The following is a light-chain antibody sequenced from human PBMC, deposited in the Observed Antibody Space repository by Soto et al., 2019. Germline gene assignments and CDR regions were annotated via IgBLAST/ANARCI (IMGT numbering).Light chain of an antibody. J-gene: IGKJ4*01. CDR1: QSVSSY. CDR2: DAS. Sequence: EIVLTQSPSTLSVSPGERATLSCRASQSVSSYLAWYQQKPGQAPRLLIYDASNRATGIPARFSGSGSGTGLALTISSREPEDFAVYYCQRRSNWPSLTFGGGTKVEIK. V-gene: IGKV3-11*01. CDR3: QRRSNWPSLT.